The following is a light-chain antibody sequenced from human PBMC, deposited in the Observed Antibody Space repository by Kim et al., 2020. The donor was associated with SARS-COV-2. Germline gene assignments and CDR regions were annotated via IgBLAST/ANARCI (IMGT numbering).Light chain of an antibody. Sequence: AAVGYRVNITCRASQGISSYLNWYQQKPGKAPKLLIYAASSLQSGVPSRFSGSGSGTAFTLTISSLQPEDFATYYCQQSYSTPPTFGGGTKVDIK. V-gene: IGKV1-39*01. CDR1: QGISSY. J-gene: IGKJ4*01. CDR2: AAS. CDR3: QQSYSTPPT.